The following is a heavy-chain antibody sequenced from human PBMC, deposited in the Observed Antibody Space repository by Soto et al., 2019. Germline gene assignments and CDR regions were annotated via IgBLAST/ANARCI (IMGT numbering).Heavy chain of an antibody. CDR2: MNPNSGNT. J-gene: IGHJ5*02. Sequence: GASVKVSCKASGYTFTSYDINWVRQATGQGLERMGWMNPNSGNTGYAQKFQGRVTMTRNTSISTAYMELSSLRSEDTAVYYCARDGGLAARRSMNWFDPWGQGTLVTVSS. CDR1: GYTFTSYD. CDR3: ARDGGLAARRSMNWFDP. V-gene: IGHV1-8*01. D-gene: IGHD6-6*01.